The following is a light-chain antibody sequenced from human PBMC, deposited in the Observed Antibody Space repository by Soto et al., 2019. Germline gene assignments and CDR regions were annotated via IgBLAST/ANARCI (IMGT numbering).Light chain of an antibody. CDR1: QSVSSSY. CDR3: QHYGGAPLT. J-gene: IGKJ5*01. Sequence: EIVLTQSPGTLSLSPVERATLSCRASQSVSSSYLAWYQQKPGRAPRLLIYGASSRATGIPDRFSGSGSGTDFTLAISRLEPEDFAVYYCQHYGGAPLTFGQGTRLEIK. CDR2: GAS. V-gene: IGKV3-20*01.